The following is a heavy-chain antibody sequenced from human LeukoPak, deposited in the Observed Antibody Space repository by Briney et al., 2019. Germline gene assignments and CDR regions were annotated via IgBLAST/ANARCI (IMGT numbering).Heavy chain of an antibody. D-gene: IGHD3-10*01. CDR2: INPKTGVT. CDR3: ARDHISGKDDRNFDY. CDR1: GYRFSDYY. Sequence: GAPVKVSCKASGYRFSDYYMFWIRQAPGQGLEWVGWINPKTGVTSYAQKFQGRVTVTTDTSISTLYMELHSLTSDDTALYYCARDHISGKDDRNFDYWGQGTLVTVSS. J-gene: IGHJ4*02. V-gene: IGHV1-2*02.